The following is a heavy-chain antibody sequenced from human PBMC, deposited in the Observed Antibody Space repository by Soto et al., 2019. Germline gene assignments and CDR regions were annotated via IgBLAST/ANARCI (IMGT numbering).Heavy chain of an antibody. D-gene: IGHD3-3*01. V-gene: IGHV4-39*01. Sequence: PSETLSLTCTVSGGSISSSSYYWGWIRQPPGKGLEWIGSIYYSGSTYYNPSLKSRVTISVDTSKNQFSLKLSSVTAADTAVYYCASSEWLLGYYMDVWGKGTTVTVSS. CDR3: ASSEWLLGYYMDV. J-gene: IGHJ6*03. CDR1: GGSISSSSYY. CDR2: IYYSGST.